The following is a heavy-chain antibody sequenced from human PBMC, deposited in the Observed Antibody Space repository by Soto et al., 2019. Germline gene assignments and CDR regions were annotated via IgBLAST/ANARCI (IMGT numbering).Heavy chain of an antibody. CDR2: IYYSGST. Sequence: SETLSLTCTVSGGSISSYYWSWIRQPPGKGLEWIGYIYYSGSTNYNPSLKSRVTISVDTSKNQFSLKLSSVTAADTAVYYCARHRAAAADPYDYYYYYMDVWGKGTTVTVSS. J-gene: IGHJ6*03. CDR1: GGSISSYY. D-gene: IGHD6-13*01. V-gene: IGHV4-59*08. CDR3: ARHRAAAADPYDYYYYYMDV.